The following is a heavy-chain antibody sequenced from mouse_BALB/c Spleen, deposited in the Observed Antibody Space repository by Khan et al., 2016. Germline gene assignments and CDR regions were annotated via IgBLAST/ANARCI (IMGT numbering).Heavy chain of an antibody. D-gene: IGHD1-1*01. V-gene: IGHV10-1*02. CDR3: MRQNLRGYFDV. J-gene: IGHJ1*03. Sequence: EVQLQESGGGLVQPKGSLKLSCAASGFTFNTYAMDWVRQAPGKGLEWVARIRTKSNNLSKYYAVSVKDRITISRDDSQDMLYLQMNNLKTEHTAMYYCMRQNLRGYFDVWGTVTTVTVSS. CDR1: GFTFNTYA. CDR2: IRTKSNNLSK.